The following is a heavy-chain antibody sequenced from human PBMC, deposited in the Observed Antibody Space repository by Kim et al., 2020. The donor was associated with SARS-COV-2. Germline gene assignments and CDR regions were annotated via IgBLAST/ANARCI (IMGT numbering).Heavy chain of an antibody. CDR1: GGSFSGYY. V-gene: IGHV4-34*01. J-gene: IGHJ6*03. CDR2: INHSGST. CDR3: ARVYGGNKLVRYYYYYYMDV. Sequence: SETLSLTCAVYGGSFSGYYWSWIRQPPGKGLEWIGEINHSGSTNYNPSLKSRVTISVDTSKNQFSLKLSSVTAADTAVYYCARVYGGNKLVRYYYYYYMDVWGKGTTVTVSS. D-gene: IGHD2-15*01.